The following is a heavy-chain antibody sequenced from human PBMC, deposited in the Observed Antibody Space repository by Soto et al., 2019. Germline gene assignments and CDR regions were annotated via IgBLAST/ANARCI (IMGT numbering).Heavy chain of an antibody. CDR2: IKQDGSEK. Sequence: EVQLVESGGGLVQPGGSLTLSCAASGFTFSRNWMSWVRQAPGKGLEWVANIKQDGSEKYYADAVKGRFTLSRDNVEKSLYLKMNSLRAEDTAVYYCARDGDGYPAWGQGTLVTVSS. CDR3: ARDGDGYPA. J-gene: IGHJ5*02. D-gene: IGHD1-1*01. CDR1: GFTFSRNW. V-gene: IGHV3-7*01.